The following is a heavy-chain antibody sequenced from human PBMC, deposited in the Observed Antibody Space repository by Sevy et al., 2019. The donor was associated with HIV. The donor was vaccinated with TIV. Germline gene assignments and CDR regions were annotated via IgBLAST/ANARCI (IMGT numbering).Heavy chain of an antibody. V-gene: IGHV1-46*01. Sequence: ASVKVSCKASGYTFTSYYMHWVRQAPGQGLEWMGIINPSGGSTSYAQKFQGRVTMTRDTSTSRVYMELSSLRSEDTAVYYCARSRERIQLWLGDFDYWGQGTLVTVSS. CDR3: ARSRERIQLWLGDFDY. CDR1: GYTFTSYY. D-gene: IGHD5-18*01. CDR2: INPSGGST. J-gene: IGHJ4*02.